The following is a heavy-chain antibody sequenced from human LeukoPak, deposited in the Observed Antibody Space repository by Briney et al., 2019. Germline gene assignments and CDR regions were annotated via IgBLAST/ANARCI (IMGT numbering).Heavy chain of an antibody. V-gene: IGHV3-30*02. CDR2: IRYDGSNK. Sequence: GGSLRLSCAASGFTVSSDGMRWVRQAPGKGRGWVAFIRYDGSNKYYADSVKGRFTISRDNSKNTLYLQMNSLRAEDTAVYYCARGWQLVPDYWGQGTLVTVSS. J-gene: IGHJ4*02. CDR3: ARGWQLVPDY. CDR1: GFTVSSDG. D-gene: IGHD6-6*01.